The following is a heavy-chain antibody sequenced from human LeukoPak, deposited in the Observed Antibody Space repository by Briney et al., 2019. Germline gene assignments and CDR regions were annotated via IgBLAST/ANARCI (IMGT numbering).Heavy chain of an antibody. J-gene: IGHJ4*02. V-gene: IGHV3-15*04. CDR2: AVQTYSGGIT. D-gene: IGHD2-2*01. Sequence: GGSLRLSCAASGFTFSSAWMTWVRQAPGKGLEWVGRAVQTYSGGITEYAAPVRGRFTISRVDSTNTLYLQMDSLKTEDTGVYHCATGFNTASHDGYWGQGTLVTVSA. CDR1: GFTFSSAW. CDR3: ATGFNTASHDGY.